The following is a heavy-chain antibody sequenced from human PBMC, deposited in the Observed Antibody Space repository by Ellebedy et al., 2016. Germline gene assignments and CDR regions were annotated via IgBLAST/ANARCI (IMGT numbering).Heavy chain of an antibody. CDR2: MNGDGSTI. CDR3: AKISETNMDMNFAH. J-gene: IGHJ4*02. CDR1: GFTFSNTW. Sequence: GGSLRLSXAASGFTFSNTWMHWVRQAPGEGLVWVSRMNGDGSTINYADSVKGRFTISRDSSQNTLRLQMNSLRAEDTAVYYCAKISETNMDMNFAHWGQGTLVTVSS. D-gene: IGHD2/OR15-2a*01. V-gene: IGHV3-74*01.